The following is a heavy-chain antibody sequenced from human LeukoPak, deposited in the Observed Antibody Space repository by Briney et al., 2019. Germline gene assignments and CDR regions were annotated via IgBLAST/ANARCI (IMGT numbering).Heavy chain of an antibody. V-gene: IGHV3-21*01. Sequence: GGSLRLSCAASGFAFSSYSMNWVRQAPGKGLEWVSSISSSSSYIYYADSVKGRFTISRDNAKNSLYLQMNSLRAEDTAVYYCARAHVKYQLPQVDYWGQGTLVTVSS. D-gene: IGHD2-2*01. CDR1: GFAFSSYS. J-gene: IGHJ4*02. CDR2: ISSSSSYI. CDR3: ARAHVKYQLPQVDY.